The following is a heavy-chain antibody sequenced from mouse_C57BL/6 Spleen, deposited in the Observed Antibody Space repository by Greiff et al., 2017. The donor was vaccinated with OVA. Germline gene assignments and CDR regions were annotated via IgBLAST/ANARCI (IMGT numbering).Heavy chain of an antibody. V-gene: IGHV1-81*01. CDR1: GYTFTSYG. Sequence: QVQLKQSGAELARPGASVKLSCKASGYTFTSYGISWVKQRTGQGLEWIGEIYPRSGNTYYNEKFKGKATLTADKSSSTAYMELRSLTSEDSAVYFCATLDGYYEGYYWGQGTTLTVSS. J-gene: IGHJ2*01. D-gene: IGHD2-3*01. CDR3: ATLDGYYEGYY. CDR2: IYPRSGNT.